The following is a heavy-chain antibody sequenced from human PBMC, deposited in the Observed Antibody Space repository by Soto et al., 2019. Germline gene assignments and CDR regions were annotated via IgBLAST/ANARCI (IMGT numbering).Heavy chain of an antibody. CDR2: IVRSGGNK. Sequence: PGGSLRLSCGASGFAFDTFAMSWLRQAPGKGLEWMAPIVRSGGNKYYADSVKGRFTISRDNAKNTLYLQMNSLRAEDTAVYYCASRPPRQYSSSSSFRPDYFDYWGQGTLVTVSS. CDR3: ASRPPRQYSSSSSFRPDYFDY. J-gene: IGHJ4*02. D-gene: IGHD6-6*01. CDR1: GFAFDTFA. V-gene: IGHV3-23*01.